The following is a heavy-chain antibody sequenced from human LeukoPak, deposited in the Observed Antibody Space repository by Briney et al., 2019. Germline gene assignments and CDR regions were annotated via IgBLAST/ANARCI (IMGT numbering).Heavy chain of an antibody. Sequence: ASVKVSCKASGYTFTSYGISWVRQAPGQGLEWMGWISAYNGNTNYAQKLQGRVTMTTDTSTSTAYMELRSLRSDDTAVYYCARGFPPRRNYGYYSYYFDYWGQGTLVTVSS. CDR2: ISAYNGNT. J-gene: IGHJ4*02. D-gene: IGHD3-22*01. CDR3: ARGFPPRRNYGYYSYYFDY. V-gene: IGHV1-18*01. CDR1: GYTFTSYG.